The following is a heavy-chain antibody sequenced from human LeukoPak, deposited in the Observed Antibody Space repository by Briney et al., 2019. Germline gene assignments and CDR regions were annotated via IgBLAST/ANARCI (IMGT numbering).Heavy chain of an antibody. CDR1: GFTFSSYA. D-gene: IGHD5-18*01. V-gene: IGHV3-30*04. CDR2: ISYDGSNK. Sequence: GGSLRLSCAASGFTFSSYAMHWVRQAPGKGLEWVAVISYDGSNKYYADSVKGRFTISRDNSKNTLYLQMNSLRAEDTAVYYCARDTGYSYGFDYYYYGMDVWGQGTTVTVSS. CDR3: ARDTGYSYGFDYYYYGMDV. J-gene: IGHJ6*02.